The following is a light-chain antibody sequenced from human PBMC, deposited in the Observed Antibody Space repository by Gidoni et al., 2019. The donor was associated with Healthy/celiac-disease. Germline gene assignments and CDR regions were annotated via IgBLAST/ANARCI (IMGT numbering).Light chain of an antibody. J-gene: IGLJ3*02. CDR3: QVWDSSSDGNWV. V-gene: IGLV3-21*02. CDR2: DDS. CDR1: NIGSKS. Sequence: SYVLTPPPSVSVAPGPTARLTCGGKNIGSKSVHWYKQKPGQAPVLVVYDDSDRHSGIPERFSGANSGNTATLTISRVEAGDEADYYCQVWDSSSDGNWVFGGGTKLTVL.